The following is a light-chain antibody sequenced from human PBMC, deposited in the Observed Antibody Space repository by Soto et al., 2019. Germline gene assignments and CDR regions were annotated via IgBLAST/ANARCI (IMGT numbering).Light chain of an antibody. Sequence: EIVMTQSPSTLSGSPGDRATLSWGASQSVTSNLAWYQQKPGKAPRLLIYGASTRATGIPARFSGSGSGKEFTLNISSLQSEDFAVYYCQQYNNWPRPITFGQGTRLEIK. CDR1: QSVTSN. V-gene: IGKV3-15*01. CDR3: QQYNNWPRPIT. J-gene: IGKJ5*01. CDR2: GAS.